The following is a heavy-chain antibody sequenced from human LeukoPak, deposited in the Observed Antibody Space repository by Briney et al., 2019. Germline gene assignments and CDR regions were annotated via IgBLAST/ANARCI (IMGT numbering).Heavy chain of an antibody. V-gene: IGHV4-30-4*01. CDR1: GGSISSGDYY. D-gene: IGHD2-2*02. CDR3: ARAEYCSSTSCYITSGVFDP. CDR2: IYYSGST. J-gene: IGHJ5*02. Sequence: PSAPLSLTCTVSGGSISSGDYYWSWIRQPPGKGLEWIGYIYYSGSTYYNPSLKSRVTISVDTSKNQFSLKLSSVTAADTAVYYCARAEYCSSTSCYITSGVFDPWGQGTLVTVSS.